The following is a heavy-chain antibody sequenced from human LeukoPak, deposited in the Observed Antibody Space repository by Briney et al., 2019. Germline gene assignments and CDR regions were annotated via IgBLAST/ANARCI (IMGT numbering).Heavy chain of an antibody. V-gene: IGHV4-59*08. CDR3: ARAVSGRFDY. Sequence: SETLSLTCTVSGGSISSYYWSWIRQPPGKGLEWTGYIYYSGSTNYNPSLKSRVTISVDTSKNQFSLKLSSVTAADTAIYYCARAVSGRFDYWGQGTLVTVSS. CDR2: IYYSGST. D-gene: IGHD6-19*01. J-gene: IGHJ4*02. CDR1: GGSISSYY.